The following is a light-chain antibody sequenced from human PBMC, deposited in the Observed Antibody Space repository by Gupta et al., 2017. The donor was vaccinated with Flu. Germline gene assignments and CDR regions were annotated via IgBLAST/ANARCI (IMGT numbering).Light chain of an antibody. CDR2: GAS. V-gene: IGKV3-20*01. CDR3: QQYGSPRT. Sequence: VLTQSPGTLALSPGERATLSCRASQSVSSSYLAWYQQKPGQAPRLLIYGASSRAAAIPERSSGRGAGTDIILTISRLEPEDFAVYYCQQYGSPRTFGQGTKVE. J-gene: IGKJ1*01. CDR1: QSVSSSY.